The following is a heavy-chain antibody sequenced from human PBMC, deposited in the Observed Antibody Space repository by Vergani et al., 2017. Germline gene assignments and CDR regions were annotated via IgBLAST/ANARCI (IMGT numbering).Heavy chain of an antibody. D-gene: IGHD6-19*01. J-gene: IGHJ3*02. Sequence: QVQLVQSGAEVKKPGASVKVSCKASGYTFTSYGISWVRQAPGQGLEWMGWISAYNGNTNYAQKLQGRVTMTTDTSTSTAYMELRSLRSDDTAVYYCAREMGAGYSSGWYCVSGDAFDIWGQGTMVTVSS. V-gene: IGHV1-18*01. CDR2: ISAYNGNT. CDR3: AREMGAGYSSGWYCVSGDAFDI. CDR1: GYTFTSYG.